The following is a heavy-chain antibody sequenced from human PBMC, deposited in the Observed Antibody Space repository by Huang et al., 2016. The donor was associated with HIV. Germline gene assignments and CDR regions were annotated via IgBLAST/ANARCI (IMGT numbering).Heavy chain of an antibody. CDR3: ARDHWYPLQNWFDL. V-gene: IGHV1-18*04. CDR2: ISAYNGNT. D-gene: IGHD1-1*01. CDR1: GYIFTKYG. Sequence: QVELVQSGAEVKRPGASVRVSCKASGYIFTKYGINWVRQAPGQGLEWMGWISAYNGNTNDAEKFQGRVTLTGDTSTTTAYMELRDVTSADTAVYYCARDHWYPLQNWFDLWGQGTLVTVSS. J-gene: IGHJ5*02.